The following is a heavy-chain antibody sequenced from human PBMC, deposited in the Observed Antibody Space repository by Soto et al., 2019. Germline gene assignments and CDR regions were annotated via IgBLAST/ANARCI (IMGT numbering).Heavy chain of an antibody. V-gene: IGHV3-9*01. CDR1: GFTFDDYA. CDR2: ISWDSGSI. J-gene: IGHJ3*02. D-gene: IGHD4-17*01. CDR3: AKWDDYGDRKEAFDI. Sequence: EVQLVESGGDLVQPGRSLRLSCAASGFTFDDYAMHWVRQAPGKGLEWVSGISWDSGSIGYADSVKGRFTISRDNAKNSRYMQMNSLRAEDTALYYCAKWDDYGDRKEAFDIWGQGTMVTVSS.